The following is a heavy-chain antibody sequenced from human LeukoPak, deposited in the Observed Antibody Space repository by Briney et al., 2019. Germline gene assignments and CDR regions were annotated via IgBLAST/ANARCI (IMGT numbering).Heavy chain of an antibody. CDR1: GFTFSSYA. D-gene: IGHD2-2*01. Sequence: GRSLRLSCAASGFTFSSYAMHWVRQAPGKGLEWVAVISYDGSNKYYADSVKGRFTISRDNSKNTLYLQMNSLRAEVTAVYYCARASSTSCPEWFDPWGQGTLVTVSS. CDR3: ARASSTSCPEWFDP. CDR2: ISYDGSNK. J-gene: IGHJ5*02. V-gene: IGHV3-30-3*01.